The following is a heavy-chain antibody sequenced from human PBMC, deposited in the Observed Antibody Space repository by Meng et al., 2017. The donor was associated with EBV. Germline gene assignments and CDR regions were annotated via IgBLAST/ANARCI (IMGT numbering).Heavy chain of an antibody. V-gene: IGHV1-69*01. CDR1: GGPFRYYA. J-gene: IGHJ4*02. CDR2: FLPRLGAP. CDR3: ASESGRGYTPDY. Sequence: QVQLVQSPAGLKKPGSSVKVSCKTSGGPFRYYAISWVRQAPGQGLEWLGGFLPRLGAPNYAQKFHGRVKITADESTSTHYMDLSSLRSEDTAIYYCASESGRGYTPDYWGQGTLVTVSS. D-gene: IGHD3-10*01.